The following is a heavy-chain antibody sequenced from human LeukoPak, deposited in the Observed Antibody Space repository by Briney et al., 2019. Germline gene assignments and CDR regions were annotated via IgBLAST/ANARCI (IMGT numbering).Heavy chain of an antibody. CDR2: ISSSGSTI. CDR3: AGAGVATEEYYYYYYMDV. Sequence: GGSLRLSCAASGFTISSYEMNWVRQAPGKGLEWVAYISSSGSTIYYAASVRGRSTISKDNDENSLYLQMNSLRAEDAAVYYCAGAGVATEEYYYYYYMDVWGKGTTVTVSS. V-gene: IGHV3-48*03. J-gene: IGHJ6*03. D-gene: IGHD4-23*01. CDR1: GFTISSYE.